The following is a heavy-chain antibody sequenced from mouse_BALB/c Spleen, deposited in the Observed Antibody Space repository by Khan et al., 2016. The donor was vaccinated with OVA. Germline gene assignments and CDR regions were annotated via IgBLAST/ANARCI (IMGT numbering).Heavy chain of an antibody. CDR3: ARGYDFFAY. Sequence: EVKLLESGPDLVKPGASVKMSCKASGYSFTNYYVNWVKQSPGKSLECIGRVNPNTGNTNYNQKFKGKAILIVDTSSSTAYMELRGLTSEDSAVYYCARGYDFFAYWGQGTLVTVSA. CDR1: GYSFTNYY. D-gene: IGHD2-14*01. CDR2: VNPNTGNT. V-gene: IGHV1-26*01. J-gene: IGHJ3*01.